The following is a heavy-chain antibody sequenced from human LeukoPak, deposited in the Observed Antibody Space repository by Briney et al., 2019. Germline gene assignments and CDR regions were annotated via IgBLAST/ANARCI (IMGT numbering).Heavy chain of an antibody. V-gene: IGHV4-34*01. D-gene: IGHD4-17*01. J-gene: IGHJ5*02. CDR1: GGSFSGYY. CDR3: ARGRRATVTGENWFDP. Sequence: SETLSLTCAVYGGSFSGYYWSWIRQPPGKGLEWIGEINHSGSTNYNPSLKSRVTISVDTSKNQFSLKLSSVTAADTAVYYCARGRRATVTGENWFDPWGQGTLVTVSS. CDR2: INHSGST.